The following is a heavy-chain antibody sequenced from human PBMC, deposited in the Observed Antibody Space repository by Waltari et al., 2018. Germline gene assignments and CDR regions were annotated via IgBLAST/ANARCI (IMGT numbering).Heavy chain of an antibody. J-gene: IGHJ5*02. Sequence: QVQLVQSGAEVKKPGASVKVSCRSSGYTFYSYDINWVRQAAGQGLEWMGWMNPSSGNSYSTQKFQDRVKMTRNSSTSTFYLELSSLTSDDTAVYYCARGAVPGKGANWFDPWGQGTLVIVSS. CDR1: GYTFYSYD. CDR2: MNPSSGNS. CDR3: ARGAVPGKGANWFDP. V-gene: IGHV1-8*01. D-gene: IGHD3-16*01.